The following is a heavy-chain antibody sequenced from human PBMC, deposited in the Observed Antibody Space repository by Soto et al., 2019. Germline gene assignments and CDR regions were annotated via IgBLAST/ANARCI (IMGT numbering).Heavy chain of an antibody. D-gene: IGHD5-12*01. Sequence: SDTLSLTCIVSGVCISSYYWSLILQPPGKGLEWIGYIYYSGTTNYNPSLKSRVTISVDTSKNQFSLKLSSVTAADTAVYYCARRRYVGYEVYIDYWGQGTLFSVSS. J-gene: IGHJ4*02. CDR3: ARRRYVGYEVYIDY. CDR1: GVCISSYY. V-gene: IGHV4-59*08. CDR2: IYYSGTT.